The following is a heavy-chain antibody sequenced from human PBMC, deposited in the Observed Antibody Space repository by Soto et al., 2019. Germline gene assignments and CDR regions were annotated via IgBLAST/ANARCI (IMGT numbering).Heavy chain of an antibody. D-gene: IGHD2-2*01. CDR2: IYWDDDK. CDR3: ARGLRYCSSTNCPNCFDP. J-gene: IGHJ5*02. Sequence: QITLKESGPTLVKPTQTLTLTCTFSGFSLSMSGVGVGWIRQPPGKALEWLALIYWDDDKRYSPSLKSRLTITTNTSKNHVVPTRTNMDPVDTATYYCARGLRYCSSTNCPNCFDPWGQGTLVTVSS. CDR1: GFSLSMSGVG. V-gene: IGHV2-5*02.